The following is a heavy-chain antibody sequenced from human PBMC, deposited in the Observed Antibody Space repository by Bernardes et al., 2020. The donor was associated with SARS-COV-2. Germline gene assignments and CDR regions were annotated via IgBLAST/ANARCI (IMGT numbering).Heavy chain of an antibody. V-gene: IGHV1-24*01. CDR1: GYTLTELS. D-gene: IGHD5-18*01. J-gene: IGHJ4*02. CDR3: TTGGKHLWPHFDY. Sequence: ASVKVSCKVSGYTLTELSMYWVRHAPGKGLEWMGGFDPEDGETIYAQKFQGRVTMTEDTSTDTAYMELSSLRSEDTAVYYCTTGGKHLWPHFDYWGQGTLVTVSS. CDR2: FDPEDGET.